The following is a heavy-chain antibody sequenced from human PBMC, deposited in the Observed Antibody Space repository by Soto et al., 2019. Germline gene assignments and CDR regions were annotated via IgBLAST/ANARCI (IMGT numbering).Heavy chain of an antibody. V-gene: IGHV3-21*01. CDR1: VLTFSSYS. CDR3: ARDPQFLEWLPTPRGFDP. Sequence: GWSLRLSCASSVLTFSSYSMNWVRQAPGKGLEWVSSISSSSSYIYCADSVKGRFTISRDNAKNSLYLQMNSLRAEDTAVYYCARDPQFLEWLPTPRGFDPWGQGALVTVSS. D-gene: IGHD3-3*01. J-gene: IGHJ5*02. CDR2: ISSSSSYI.